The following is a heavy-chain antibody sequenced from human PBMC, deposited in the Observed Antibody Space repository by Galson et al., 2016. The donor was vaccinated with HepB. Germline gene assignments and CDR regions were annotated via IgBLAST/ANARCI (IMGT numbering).Heavy chain of an antibody. J-gene: IGHJ4*02. CDR2: IWYDGSNK. CDR1: GFTFSSYG. V-gene: IGHV3-33*01. Sequence: SLRLSCAASGFTFSSYGMHWVRQAPGKGLEWVAVIWYDGSNKYYADSVKGRFTISRDHSKNTLYLQMNSLRAEDTAVYYCARERLGELSPPYPLNYWSQGTLVTVSS. CDR3: ARERLGELSPPYPLNY. D-gene: IGHD3-16*02.